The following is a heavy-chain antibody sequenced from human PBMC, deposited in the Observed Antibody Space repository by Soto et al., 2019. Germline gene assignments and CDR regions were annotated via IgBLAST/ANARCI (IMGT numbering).Heavy chain of an antibody. CDR1: GYSFTSYW. Sequence: PGESLKISCKGSGYSFTSYWIGWVRQMPGKGLEWMGIIYPGDSDTRYSPSFQGQVTISADKSISTAYLQWSSLKASDTAMYYCARRLLSGSGSSPYLVLWPTDAFDIWGQGTMVTVSS. D-gene: IGHD3-10*01. J-gene: IGHJ3*02. V-gene: IGHV5-51*01. CDR3: ARRLLSGSGSSPYLVLWPTDAFDI. CDR2: IYPGDSDT.